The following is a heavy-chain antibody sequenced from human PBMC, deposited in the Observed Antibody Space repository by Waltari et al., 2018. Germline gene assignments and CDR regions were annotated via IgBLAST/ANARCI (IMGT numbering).Heavy chain of an antibody. Sequence: QVQLVQSGAEVKKPGSSVKVSCKASVGTFSSYAISWVRQATGQGLEWMGGIIPIFGTANDEQKVQGRVTITADEATSTAYRERSSLRAEDTAVYYCASELRYCSGGSGYPAGWFDPGGQGTLVTVSS. CDR1: VGTFSSYA. CDR3: ASELRYCSGGSGYPAGWFDP. J-gene: IGHJ5*02. CDR2: IIPIFGTA. D-gene: IGHD2-15*01. V-gene: IGHV1-69*01.